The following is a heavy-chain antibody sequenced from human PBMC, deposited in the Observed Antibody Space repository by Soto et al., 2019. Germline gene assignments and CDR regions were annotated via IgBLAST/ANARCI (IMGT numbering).Heavy chain of an antibody. CDR1: GGSISSGVYY. J-gene: IGHJ6*02. CDR3: ARDRYYDFWSGYYYGMDV. Sequence: PSETLSLTCTVSGGSISSGVYYWIWIRQHPGKVLEWIGYIYYSGSTYYNPSLKSRVTISVDTSKNQFSLKLSSVTAADTAVYYCARDRYYDFWSGYYYGMDVWGQGTTVTVSS. V-gene: IGHV4-31*03. D-gene: IGHD3-3*01. CDR2: IYYSGST.